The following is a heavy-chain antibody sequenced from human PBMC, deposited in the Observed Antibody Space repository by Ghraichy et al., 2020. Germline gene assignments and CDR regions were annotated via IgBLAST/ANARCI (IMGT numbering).Heavy chain of an antibody. V-gene: IGHV4-59*01. CDR3: ARDRGYSGYEAWFDP. J-gene: IGHJ5*02. CDR2: IYYSGST. CDR1: GGSISSYY. D-gene: IGHD5-12*01. Sequence: ESLNISCTVSGGSISSYYWSWIRQPPGKGLEWIGYIYYSGSTNYNPSLKSRVTISVDTSKNQFSLKLSSVTAAATAVYYCARDRGYSGYEAWFDPWGQGTLVTVSS.